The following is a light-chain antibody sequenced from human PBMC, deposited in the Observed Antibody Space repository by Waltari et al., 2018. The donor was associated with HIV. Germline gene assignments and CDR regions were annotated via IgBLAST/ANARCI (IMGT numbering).Light chain of an antibody. CDR2: WGS. CDR3: PQYYTAPYT. J-gene: IGKJ2*01. CDR1: RNVFGMTYQVGY. V-gene: IGKV4-1*01. Sequence: IVMTQSPASLAVTLGDRVTINCKSSRNVFGMTYQVGYLSLYKQKPGQPPQLLVRWGSPPEFGVPERFSAGGYGTEFTLTISTLQEEDVGVYYSPQYYTAPYTFGQGTRVEVK.